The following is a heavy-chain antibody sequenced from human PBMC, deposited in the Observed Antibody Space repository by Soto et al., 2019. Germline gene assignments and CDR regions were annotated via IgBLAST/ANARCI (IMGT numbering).Heavy chain of an antibody. CDR2: ISPYSGNT. D-gene: IGHD6-25*01. Sequence: ASVKVSCKASGYGFTIYGISWVRQAPGQGLEWMGWISPYSGNTRYPENLRGRVTMTTDTSTSTAYMELRSLRSDDTAVYYCAREMWTRSGPQNFFDYWGQGALVTVSS. J-gene: IGHJ4*02. CDR1: GYGFTIYG. CDR3: AREMWTRSGPQNFFDY. V-gene: IGHV1-18*01.